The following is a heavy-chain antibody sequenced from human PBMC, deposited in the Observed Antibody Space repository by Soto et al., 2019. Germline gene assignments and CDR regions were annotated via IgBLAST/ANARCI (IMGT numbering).Heavy chain of an antibody. Sequence: GGSLRLSCAASGFTVSSNYMSWVRQAPGKGLEWVSVIYSGGSTYYAGSVKGRFTISRDNSTNTLYLQMNSLRAEDTAVNYCARLSPGGVAFAIWGQGAIVTVSS. CDR2: IYSGGST. V-gene: IGHV3-53*01. CDR1: GFTVSSNY. CDR3: ARLSPGGVAFAI. D-gene: IGHD6-25*01. J-gene: IGHJ3*02.